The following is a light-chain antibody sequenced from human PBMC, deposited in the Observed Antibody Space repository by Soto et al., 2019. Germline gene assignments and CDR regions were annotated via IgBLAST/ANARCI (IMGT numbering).Light chain of an antibody. CDR3: QQAKSVPLT. CDR1: QGISSW. CDR2: AAS. Sequence: DIQMTQSPSSVSASVGDSVTITCRASQGISSWLAWYQQKPGKAPKYLIYAASSLQSGVPLRCSGSGSGTDVKRTISCLQPDDFSTYYFQQAKSVPLTFGGGKKVAIK. V-gene: IGKV1-12*01. J-gene: IGKJ4*01.